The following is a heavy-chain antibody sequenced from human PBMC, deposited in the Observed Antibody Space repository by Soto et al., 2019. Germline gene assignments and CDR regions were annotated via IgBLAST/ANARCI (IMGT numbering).Heavy chain of an antibody. CDR2: IYCSGST. J-gene: IGHJ4*02. CDR1: GDSINNRSYY. Sequence: SETLSLTCTVTGDSINNRSYYWGWIRQPPGKGLEWIGSIYCSGSTYNNPSLKSRVSMSVDTSKNQFSLKLRSVTAADTALYYCARQRTSVVTQAYFDSWGQGSLVTVS. V-gene: IGHV4-39*01. D-gene: IGHD2-21*02. CDR3: ARQRTSVVTQAYFDS.